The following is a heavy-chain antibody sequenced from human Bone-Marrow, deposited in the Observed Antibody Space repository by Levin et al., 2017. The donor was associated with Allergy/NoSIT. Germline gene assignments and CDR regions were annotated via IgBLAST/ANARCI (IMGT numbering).Heavy chain of an antibody. CDR3: ARDSGTTISPDLGPIYDD. Sequence: GGSLRLSCAASGFTFSSYGMHWVRQAQGKGLEWVAGIWYDGSNKYYADSVKGRFTISRDNSKNTVYLQMNSLRVEDTDVYYCARDSGTTISPDLGPIYDDWGQGTLVTVSS. D-gene: IGHD1-7*01. J-gene: IGHJ4*02. CDR1: GFTFSSYG. CDR2: IWYDGSNK. V-gene: IGHV3-33*01.